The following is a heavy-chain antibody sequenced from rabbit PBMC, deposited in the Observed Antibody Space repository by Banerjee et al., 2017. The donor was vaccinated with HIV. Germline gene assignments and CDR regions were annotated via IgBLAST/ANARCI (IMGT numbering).Heavy chain of an antibody. CDR2: IYTGGGNT. D-gene: IGHD4-2*01. CDR3: ARGDAGSSWGLDL. Sequence: QSLEESGGDLVTPGASLTLTCKASGFDFSSSHYMCWVRQAPGRGLEWIGCIYTGGGNTAYAGGAKGRFTISKTSSPTVTLQMTSLTAADTATYFCARGDAGSSWGLDLWGPGTLVTVS. V-gene: IGHV1S40*01. J-gene: IGHJ6*01. CDR1: GFDFSSSHY.